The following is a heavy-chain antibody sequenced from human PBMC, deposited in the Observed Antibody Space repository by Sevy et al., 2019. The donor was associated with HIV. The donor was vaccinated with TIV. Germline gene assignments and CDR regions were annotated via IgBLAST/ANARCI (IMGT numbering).Heavy chain of an antibody. V-gene: IGHV3-7*03. J-gene: IGHJ4*02. CDR2: IKQDGSEK. CDR1: GHTLTELS. D-gene: IGHD6-19*01. CDR3: ARAGRIAVAGIDY. Sequence: ASVKVSCKVSGHTLTELSMQWVRQAPGKGLEWVANIKQDGSEKYYVDSVKGRFTISRDNAKNSLYLQMNSLRAEDTAVYYCARAGRIAVAGIDYWGQGTLVTVSS.